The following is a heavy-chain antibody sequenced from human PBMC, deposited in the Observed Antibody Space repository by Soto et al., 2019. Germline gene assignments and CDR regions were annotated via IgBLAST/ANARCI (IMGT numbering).Heavy chain of an antibody. CDR1: GGSISSDGNY. V-gene: IGHV4-31*03. Sequence: QVQLQESGPGLVKSSQTLSLTCTVSGGSISSDGNYWSWIRQHPGKCLEWIGYIYYSGSTYYNPSLTSRDTRCVDTSKNSFSLKLHSVTAAYTAVYCCARTLIVRRIIWYHGMDVWGQGTTVTVSS. CDR3: ARTLIVRRIIWYHGMDV. CDR2: IYYSGST. D-gene: IGHD3-16*01. J-gene: IGHJ6*02.